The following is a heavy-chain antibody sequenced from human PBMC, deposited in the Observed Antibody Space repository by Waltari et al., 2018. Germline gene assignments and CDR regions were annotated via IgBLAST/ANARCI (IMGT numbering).Heavy chain of an antibody. D-gene: IGHD6-13*01. CDR3: ARVSSSWYLGDAFDI. J-gene: IGHJ3*02. CDR1: GFTFSSYW. CDR2: INSDGSST. Sequence: EVQLVESGGGLVQPGGSLRLSCAASGFTFSSYWMHWVRQAPGKGLVWVSRINSDGSSTSYADSVKGRFTISRDNAKNTLYLQMNSLRAEDTAVYYCARVSSSWYLGDAFDIWGQGTMVTVSS. V-gene: IGHV3-74*01.